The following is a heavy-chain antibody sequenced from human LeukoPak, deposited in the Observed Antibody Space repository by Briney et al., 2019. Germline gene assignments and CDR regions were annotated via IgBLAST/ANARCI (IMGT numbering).Heavy chain of an antibody. CDR3: ASYIAAAGTGEAFDI. CDR1: GGSISSSSYY. Sequence: SETLSLTCTVSGGSISSSSYYWAWIRQPPGKGLEWIGSIYYSGSTYYNPSLKSRVTIFGDTSKNQFSLKLSSVTATDTAVYYCASYIAAAGTGEAFDIWGQGTMVTVSS. J-gene: IGHJ3*02. CDR2: IYYSGST. V-gene: IGHV4-39*01. D-gene: IGHD6-13*01.